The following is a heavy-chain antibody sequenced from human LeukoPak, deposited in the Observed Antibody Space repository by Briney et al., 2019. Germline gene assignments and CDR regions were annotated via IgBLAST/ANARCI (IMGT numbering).Heavy chain of an antibody. Sequence: PGGSLRLSCAASGFTFSSYAMSWVRQAPGKGQERVSSISGSGGSTYYADSVKGRFTISRDNSKNTLYPQMNSLRAEDTAEYYCAKDGDIVATLYFDYWGQGTLVTVSS. CDR1: GFTFSSYA. CDR2: ISGSGGST. D-gene: IGHD5-12*01. J-gene: IGHJ4*02. CDR3: AKDGDIVATLYFDY. V-gene: IGHV3-23*01.